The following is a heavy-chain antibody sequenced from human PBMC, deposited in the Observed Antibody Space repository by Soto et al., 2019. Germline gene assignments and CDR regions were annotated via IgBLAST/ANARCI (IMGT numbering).Heavy chain of an antibody. V-gene: IGHV3-21*01. CDR1: GFTFSTYN. CDR2: ISSGSTFL. CDR3: ARGSLRSAPGYGMDV. Sequence: GGSLRLSCAASGFTFSTYNMNWVRQAPGKGLEWVSSISSGSTFLYYADSVKGRFTISRDNAKNSLYLQMNSLRAEDTAVYYCARGSLRSAPGYGMDVWGQGTTVTVSS. J-gene: IGHJ6*02.